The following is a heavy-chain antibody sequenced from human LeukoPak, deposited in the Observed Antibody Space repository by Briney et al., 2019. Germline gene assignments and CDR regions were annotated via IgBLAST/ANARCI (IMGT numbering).Heavy chain of an antibody. D-gene: IGHD3-16*02. CDR2: TYYSGST. CDR1: GGSISSYY. Sequence: SETLSLTCTVSGGSISSYYWSWIRQPPGKGLEWIGYTYYSGSTNYNPSLKSRVTISVDTSKNQFSLKLSSVTAADTAVYYCARHNGLSYYFDYWGQGTLVTVSS. J-gene: IGHJ4*02. CDR3: ARHNGLSYYFDY. V-gene: IGHV4-59*08.